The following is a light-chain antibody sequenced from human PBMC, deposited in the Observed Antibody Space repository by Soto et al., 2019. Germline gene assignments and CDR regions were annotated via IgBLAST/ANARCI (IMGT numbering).Light chain of an antibody. J-gene: IGKJ1*01. V-gene: IGKV1-39*01. Sequence: DIQLTQSPSSLSASVGDRVTITCRASETINTFLNWYRQSPGKAPNLVIYGASSLHSGIPSRFSGTGSGTDFTLTISSLQPEDFATYYCQRSYGTPWTFGQWTKVEIK. CDR2: GAS. CDR3: QRSYGTPWT. CDR1: ETINTF.